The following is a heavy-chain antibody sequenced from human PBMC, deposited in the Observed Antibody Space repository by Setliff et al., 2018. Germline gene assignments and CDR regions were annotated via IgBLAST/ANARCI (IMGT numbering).Heavy chain of an antibody. CDR3: ARLRKSTPHWYFDL. Sequence: TLSLTCTVSGVSISSHYWSWVRQPPGKGLECIGDIYYTGSTKYNPSLWSRLTMSMDTSKKQFSLRLTSVSAADTAVYYCARLRKSTPHWYFDLWGRGTLVTVS. V-gene: IGHV4-59*11. J-gene: IGHJ2*01. CDR2: IYYTGST. CDR1: GVSISSHY.